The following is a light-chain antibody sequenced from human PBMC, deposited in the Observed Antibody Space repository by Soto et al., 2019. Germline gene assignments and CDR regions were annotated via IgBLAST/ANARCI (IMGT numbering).Light chain of an antibody. Sequence: SYELTQPPSVSVSPGQTASITCSGDKLGDKYACWYQQKPGRSPVLVIYKDSKRPSGIPERFSGSNSGNTATLTISGTQAMDEADYYCQAWDSSTVVFGGGTKVTVL. CDR2: KDS. V-gene: IGLV3-1*01. CDR3: QAWDSSTVV. CDR1: KLGDKY. J-gene: IGLJ2*01.